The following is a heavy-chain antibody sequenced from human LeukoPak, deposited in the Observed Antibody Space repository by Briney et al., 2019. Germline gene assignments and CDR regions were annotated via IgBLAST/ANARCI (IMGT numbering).Heavy chain of an antibody. CDR1: GFTFSSYA. D-gene: IGHD3-3*01. Sequence: GGSLRLSCAASGFTFSSYAMSWVRQAPGKGLEWVSAISGSGGSTYYADSVKGRFTISRDNSKNTLYLQMNSLRAEDTAVYYCANTNRSTYYDFWSGHYFYYYYGMDVWGQGTTVTVSS. CDR3: ANTNRSTYYDFWSGHYFYYYYGMDV. J-gene: IGHJ6*02. V-gene: IGHV3-23*01. CDR2: ISGSGGST.